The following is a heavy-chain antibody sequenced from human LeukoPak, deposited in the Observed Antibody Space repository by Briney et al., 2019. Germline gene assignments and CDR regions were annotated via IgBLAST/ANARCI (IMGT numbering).Heavy chain of an antibody. Sequence: PSETLSLTCTVSDYSISSGYGYYWGWIRQPPGKGLEWIGSIYHSERTHYNPSLKSRVTISVDTSKNQFSLKLSSVTAADTAVYYCARVLPITPYFDYWGQGTLVTVSS. V-gene: IGHV4-38-2*02. J-gene: IGHJ4*02. CDR3: ARVLPITPYFDY. D-gene: IGHD1-20*01. CDR2: IYHSERT. CDR1: DYSISSGYGYY.